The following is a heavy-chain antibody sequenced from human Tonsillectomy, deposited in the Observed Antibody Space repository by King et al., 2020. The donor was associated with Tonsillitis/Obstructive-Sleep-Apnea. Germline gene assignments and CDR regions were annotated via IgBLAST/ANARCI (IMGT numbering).Heavy chain of an antibody. CDR2: IYPGDSDT. CDR1: GYRFISYW. CDR3: ARLGMAVSATFPSPDY. V-gene: IGHV5-51*01. J-gene: IGHJ4*02. Sequence: VQLVESGAEVKKPGESLKISCKASGYRFISYWIAWVRQMPGKGLEWMGIIYPGDSDTRNSPSFQGQVTISVDKSISTAYLQWTSLKASDPAMYYCARLGMAVSATFPSPDYWGQGTLVTVSS. D-gene: IGHD6-19*01.